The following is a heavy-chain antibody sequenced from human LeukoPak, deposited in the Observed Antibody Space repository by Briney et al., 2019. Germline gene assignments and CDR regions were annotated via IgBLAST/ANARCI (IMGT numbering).Heavy chain of an antibody. CDR3: ARSSAFLREGFDY. J-gene: IGHJ4*02. CDR2: VYYNGDI. D-gene: IGHD2/OR15-2a*01. CDR1: GVPISTCY. V-gene: IGHV4-59*01. Sequence: SETLSLTCSVSGVPISTCYWSWLRQSPGKGLEWIAYVYYNGDILYNPSLTSRVTISLDTSKNQVSLSVTSVTAADTAAYYCARSSAFLREGFDYWGQGTLVTVSS.